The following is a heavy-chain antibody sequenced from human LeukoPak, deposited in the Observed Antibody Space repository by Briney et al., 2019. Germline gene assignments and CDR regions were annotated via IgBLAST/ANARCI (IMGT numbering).Heavy chain of an antibody. V-gene: IGHV4-59*01. CDR3: ARDLYNGLDP. J-gene: IGHJ5*02. Sequence: SETLSLTCAASGGSIISYYWSWIRQPPGKGLQWIGYIYYSGSTNYNPSLKSRVTISVDTSKNQFSLKLSSVTPADTAVYYCARDLYNGLDPWGQGTLVTVSS. CDR1: GGSIISYY. CDR2: IYYSGST.